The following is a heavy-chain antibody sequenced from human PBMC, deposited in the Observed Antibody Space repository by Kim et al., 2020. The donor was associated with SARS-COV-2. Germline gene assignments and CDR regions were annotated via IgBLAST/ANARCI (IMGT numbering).Heavy chain of an antibody. Sequence: YAASVKGRFTISRDNSKNTLYLQMNSLRAEDTAVYYCAKTSGWYWSDFDYWGQGTLVTVSS. J-gene: IGHJ4*02. CDR3: AKTSGWYWSDFDY. V-gene: IGHV3-23*01. D-gene: IGHD6-19*01.